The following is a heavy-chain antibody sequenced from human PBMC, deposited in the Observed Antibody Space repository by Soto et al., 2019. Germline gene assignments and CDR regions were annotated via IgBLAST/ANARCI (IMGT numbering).Heavy chain of an antibody. Sequence: EVQLLESGGGLVQPGGSLRLSCAASGFTLSSHAMAWVRQAPGKGLEWVSVIRDSGGVTHYADSVKGRFTISRDNSKNILYLRMDSLRAEDTALYYCVKEGAGRTFDLDYWGQGALITVSS. CDR3: VKEGAGRTFDLDY. D-gene: IGHD6-6*01. CDR2: IRDSGGVT. J-gene: IGHJ4*02. CDR1: GFTLSSHA. V-gene: IGHV3-23*01.